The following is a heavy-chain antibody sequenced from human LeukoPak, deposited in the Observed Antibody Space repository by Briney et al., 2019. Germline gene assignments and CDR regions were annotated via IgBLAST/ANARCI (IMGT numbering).Heavy chain of an antibody. CDR1: GGSISGHY. CDR3: VRVVTGSVDY. D-gene: IGHD3-10*01. Sequence: SETLSLTYTVSGGSISGHYWGWIRQPPGKGLEWIGYIYYTGDTNYIPSLESRVTISVDTSKNQFSLKLGSVTAADTAIYYCVRVVTGSVDYWGQGALVTVSS. CDR2: IYYTGDT. V-gene: IGHV4-59*11. J-gene: IGHJ4*02.